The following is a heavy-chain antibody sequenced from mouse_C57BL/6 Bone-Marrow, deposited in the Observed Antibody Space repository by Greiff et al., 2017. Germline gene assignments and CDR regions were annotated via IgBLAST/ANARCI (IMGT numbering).Heavy chain of an antibody. CDR1: GFTFSSYA. V-gene: IGHV5-9-1*02. J-gene: IGHJ2*01. Sequence: EVKLMESGEGLVQPGGSLKLSCAASGFTFSSYAMSWVRQTPEKTLEWVAYISSGGDYIYYADTVKGRFPIPSANARNTLYLQMSSLKSEETGMYYCTRDSDHHGSPHFDYWGQGTTLTVSS. D-gene: IGHD1-1*01. CDR3: TRDSDHHGSPHFDY. CDR2: ISSGGDYI.